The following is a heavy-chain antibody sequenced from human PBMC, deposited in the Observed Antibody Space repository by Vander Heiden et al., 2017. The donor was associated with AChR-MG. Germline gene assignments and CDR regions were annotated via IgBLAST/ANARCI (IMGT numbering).Heavy chain of an antibody. CDR2: IYSGGST. J-gene: IGHJ6*02. Sequence: EVQLVESGGGLVQPGGSLRLTVAASGFTVSSNYMTWVRQAPGRGLEWVSLIYSGGSTYYADSVKGRFTISRDNSKNTLDLQMNSLRAEDTAVYDCVSRGSWGGMDVWGQGTTGIVS. CDR1: GFTVSSNY. V-gene: IGHV3-66*01. D-gene: IGHD1-26*01. CDR3: VSRGSWGGMDV.